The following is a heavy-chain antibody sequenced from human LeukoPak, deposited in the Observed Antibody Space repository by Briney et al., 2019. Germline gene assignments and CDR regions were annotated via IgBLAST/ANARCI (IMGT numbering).Heavy chain of an antibody. CDR2: ISSNGGST. Sequence: GGSLRLSCAASGFTFSSYAMHWVRQAPGKGLEYVSAISSNGGSTYYANSLKGRFAISRDNSKNTLYLQMGSLRAEDMAVYYCARVYSSSWYSAFDIWGQGTMVTVSS. D-gene: IGHD6-13*01. CDR3: ARVYSSSWYSAFDI. V-gene: IGHV3-64*01. J-gene: IGHJ3*02. CDR1: GFTFSSYA.